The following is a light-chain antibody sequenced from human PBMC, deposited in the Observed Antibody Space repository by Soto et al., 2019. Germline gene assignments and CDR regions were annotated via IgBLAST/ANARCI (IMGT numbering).Light chain of an antibody. CDR1: SSDVGDYNY. CDR2: EVS. CDR3: SSYISNSIVV. Sequence: QSALTQPASVSGSPGQSITISCTGTSSDVGDYNYVSWYQQHPGKAPKLMIYEVSHRLSGVSDRFSGSKSGYTASLTISGLQDEDEADYYCSSYISNSIVVFGRGTKVTVL. J-gene: IGLJ2*01. V-gene: IGLV2-14*01.